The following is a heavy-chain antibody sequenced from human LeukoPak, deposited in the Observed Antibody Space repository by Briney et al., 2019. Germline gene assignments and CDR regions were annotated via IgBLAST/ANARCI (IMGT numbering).Heavy chain of an antibody. J-gene: IGHJ4*02. Sequence: ASVKVSCKASGYTFTTYDINWVRQATGQGLEWMGWMNPDTGNTGYAQKFQGRVTMTRDTSISTVYMELSSLRSEDTAVYYCARTGSGAPAASGDFDYWGQGTLVTVSS. V-gene: IGHV1-8*01. CDR1: GYTFTTYD. D-gene: IGHD2-2*01. CDR2: MNPDTGNT. CDR3: ARTGSGAPAASGDFDY.